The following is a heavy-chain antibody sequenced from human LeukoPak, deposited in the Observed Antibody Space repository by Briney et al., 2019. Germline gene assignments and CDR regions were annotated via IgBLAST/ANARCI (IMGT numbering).Heavy chain of an antibody. CDR3: ARHHSLRAVVFNDYGDYGWFDP. V-gene: IGHV4-39*01. CDR1: GVSISSSSYN. CDR2: IYYSGST. Sequence: PAETLSLTCGVSGVSISSSSYNWGWIRQPPGKGRESIVSIYYSGSTYDNPSLESRVTISVNTSKNQFSLKLSSVTAADTAVYYCARHHSLRAVVFNDYGDYGWFDPWGQGTLVTVSS. J-gene: IGHJ5*02. D-gene: IGHD4-17*01.